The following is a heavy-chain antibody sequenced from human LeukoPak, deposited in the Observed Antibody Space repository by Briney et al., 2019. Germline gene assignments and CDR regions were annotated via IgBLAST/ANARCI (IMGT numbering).Heavy chain of an antibody. CDR3: ARAVYYYDSSMGY. CDR1: GFTFSSYS. V-gene: IGHV3-48*01. CDR2: ISSSSSTI. J-gene: IGHJ4*02. Sequence: GGSLRLSCAAYGFTFSSYSMNWVRQAPGKGLEWVSYISSSSSTIYYADSVKGRFTISRDNAKNSLYLQMNSLRAEDTAVYYCARAVYYYDSSMGYWGQGTLVTVSS. D-gene: IGHD3-22*01.